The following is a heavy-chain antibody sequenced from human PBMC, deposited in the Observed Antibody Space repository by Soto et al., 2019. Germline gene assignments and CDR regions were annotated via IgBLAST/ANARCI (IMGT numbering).Heavy chain of an antibody. D-gene: IGHD3-10*01. CDR2: VSYSGST. J-gene: IGHJ4*02. Sequence: QVQLQESGPGLVKASETLSLTCSVSGGSVSSGGYYWSWIRQPPGKGLECIGYVSYSGSTYYKPSLKSRVTISLDTSKNQFSLKLTSVTAADTAVFYCARGAPSGDYFDDWGQGTLVTVFS. CDR3: ARGAPSGDYFDD. CDR1: GGSVSSGGYY. V-gene: IGHV4-61*08.